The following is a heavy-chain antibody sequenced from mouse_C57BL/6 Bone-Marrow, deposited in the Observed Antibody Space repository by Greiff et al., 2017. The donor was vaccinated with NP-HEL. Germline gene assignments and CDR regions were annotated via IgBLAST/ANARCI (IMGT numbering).Heavy chain of an antibody. CDR3: AREFITTVVATGYFDV. CDR2: INYDGSST. J-gene: IGHJ1*03. V-gene: IGHV5-16*01. Sequence: EVKVEESEGGLVQPGSSMKLSCTASGFTFSDYYMAWVRQVPEKGLEWVANINYDGSSTYYLDSLKSRFIISRDNAKNILYLQMSSLKSEDTATYYCAREFITTVVATGYFDVWGTGTTVTVSS. CDR1: GFTFSDYY. D-gene: IGHD1-1*01.